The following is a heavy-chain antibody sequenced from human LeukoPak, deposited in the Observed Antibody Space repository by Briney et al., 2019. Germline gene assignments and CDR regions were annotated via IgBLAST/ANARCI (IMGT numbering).Heavy chain of an antibody. J-gene: IGHJ4*02. Sequence: GGSLRLSCVASGFTFNTYWVHWVRQAPGKGLVWVARINSDGRSTSYADSVKGRFTISRDNARKTLYLQMNSLRDEETAVYYCARDQGGATRIDYWGQGTPVTVSS. CDR2: INSDGRST. CDR3: ARDQGGATRIDY. CDR1: GFTFNTYW. V-gene: IGHV3-74*01. D-gene: IGHD1-26*01.